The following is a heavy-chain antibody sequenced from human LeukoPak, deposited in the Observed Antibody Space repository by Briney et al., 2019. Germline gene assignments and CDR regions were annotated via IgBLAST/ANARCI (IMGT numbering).Heavy chain of an antibody. CDR3: ARATSGYVSYAIDY. J-gene: IGHJ4*02. CDR2: IYYSGST. Sequence: PSETLSLTCAVYGGSFSGYYWSWIRQPPGKGLEWIGSIYYSGSTYYNPSLKSRVTISVDTSKNQFSLKLSSVTAADTAVYYCARATSGYVSYAIDYWGQGTLVTVSS. V-gene: IGHV4-34*01. CDR1: GGSFSGYY. D-gene: IGHD5-12*01.